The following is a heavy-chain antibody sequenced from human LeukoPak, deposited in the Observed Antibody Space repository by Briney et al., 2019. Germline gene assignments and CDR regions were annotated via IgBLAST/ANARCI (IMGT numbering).Heavy chain of an antibody. J-gene: IGHJ3*02. CDR2: ISYDGSNK. CDR1: GFTFRNYG. V-gene: IGHV3-30*18. D-gene: IGHD3-9*01. CDR3: AKVRYFGPSAFDI. Sequence: GRSLRLSCAASGFTFRNYGMHWVRQAPGKGLDWVAAISYDGSNKYYADSVKGRFTISRDNSKNTLYLQMNSLRAEDTAVYYCAKVRYFGPSAFDIWGQGTMVTVSS.